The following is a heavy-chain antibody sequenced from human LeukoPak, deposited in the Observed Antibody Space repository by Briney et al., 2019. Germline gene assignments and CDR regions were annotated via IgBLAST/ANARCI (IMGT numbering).Heavy chain of an antibody. CDR2: IYHSGST. V-gene: IGHV4-59*08. D-gene: IGHD6-13*01. CDR1: GGSISSYY. CDR3: ARHTAAADHDY. Sequence: PSETLSLTCTVSGGSISSYYWSWIRQPPGKGLEWIGSIYHSGSTYYNPSLKSRVTISVDTSKNQFSLKLSSATAADTAVYYCARHTAAADHDYWGQGTLVTVSS. J-gene: IGHJ4*02.